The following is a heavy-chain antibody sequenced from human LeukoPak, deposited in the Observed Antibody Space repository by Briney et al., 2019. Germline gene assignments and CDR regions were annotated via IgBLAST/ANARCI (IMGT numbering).Heavy chain of an antibody. J-gene: IGHJ4*02. CDR2: INPSGGST. D-gene: IGHD4-17*01. Sequence: ASVKVSCKASGYTFTSYYMHWVRQAPGQGLEWMGIINPSGGSTSYAQKFQGRVTMTRDMSTSTVYMELSSLRSEDTAVYYCARGPRNHDYGDYGDYWGQGTLVTVSS. CDR3: ARGPRNHDYGDYGDY. V-gene: IGHV1-46*01. CDR1: GYTFTSYY.